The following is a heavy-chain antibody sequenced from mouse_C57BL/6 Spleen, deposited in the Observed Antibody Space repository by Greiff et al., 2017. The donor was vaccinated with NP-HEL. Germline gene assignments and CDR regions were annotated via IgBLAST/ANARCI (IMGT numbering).Heavy chain of an antibody. V-gene: IGHV1-66*01. CDR1: GYSFTSYY. CDR3: ARGGHYYGSSYWYFDV. J-gene: IGHJ1*03. D-gene: IGHD1-1*01. Sequence: VQLQQSGPELVKPGASVKISCKASGYSFTSYYIHWVKQRPGQGLEWIGWIYPGSGNTKYNEKFKGKATLTADTSSSPAYMQLSSLTPEDSAVYYCARGGHYYGSSYWYFDVWGTGTTVTVAS. CDR2: IYPGSGNT.